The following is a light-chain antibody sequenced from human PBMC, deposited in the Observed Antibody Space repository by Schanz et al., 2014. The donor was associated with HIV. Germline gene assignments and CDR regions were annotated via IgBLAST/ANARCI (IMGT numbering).Light chain of an antibody. CDR1: SSDIGNYNY. CDR3: SSYAGLNRAV. J-gene: IGLJ7*01. V-gene: IGLV2-8*01. CDR2: DAS. Sequence: QSVLTQPPSASGSPGQSVTISCAGTSSDIGNYNYVSWYQHHPGRAPKLLIYDASKRPSGVPDRFSGSKSGNTASLTVSGLQAEDEADYYCSSYAGLNRAVFGGGTQLTVL.